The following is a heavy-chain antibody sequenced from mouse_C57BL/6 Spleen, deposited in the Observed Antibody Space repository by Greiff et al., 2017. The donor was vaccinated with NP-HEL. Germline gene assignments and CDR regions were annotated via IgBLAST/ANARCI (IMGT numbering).Heavy chain of an antibody. J-gene: IGHJ2*01. CDR1: GYTFTSYW. CDR3: ARDGGTTVVAPNY. D-gene: IGHD1-1*01. V-gene: IGHV1-55*01. CDR2: IYPGSGST. Sequence: QVQLKQPGAELVKPGASVKMSCKASGYTFTSYWITWVKQRPGQGLEWIGDIYPGSGSTNYNEKFKSKATLTVDTSSSTAYMQLSSLTSEDSAVYYCARDGGTTVVAPNYWGQGTTLTVSS.